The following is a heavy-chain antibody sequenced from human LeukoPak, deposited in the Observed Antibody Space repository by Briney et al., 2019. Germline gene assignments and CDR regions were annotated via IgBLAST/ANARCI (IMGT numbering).Heavy chain of an antibody. CDR2: IKKNKDGGTT. J-gene: IGHJ4*02. Sequence: GGSLRLSCAGSGFTFSDAWMNWVRQAPGRGLEWVGRIKKNKDGGTTAYAALVKGRFTISRDNSKNTLYLQMNSLRAEDTAVYYCARAGYGSGSFDYWGQGTLVTVSS. CDR3: ARAGYGSGSFDY. V-gene: IGHV3-15*07. CDR1: GFTFSDAW. D-gene: IGHD3-10*01.